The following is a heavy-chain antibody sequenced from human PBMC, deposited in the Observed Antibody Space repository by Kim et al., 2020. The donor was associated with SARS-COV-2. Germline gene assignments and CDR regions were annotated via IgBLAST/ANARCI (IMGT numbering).Heavy chain of an antibody. CDR1: GGTFSSYA. CDR2: IIPIFGTA. Sequence: SVKVSCKASGGTFSSYAISWVRQAPGQGLEWMGGIIPIFGTANYAQKFQGRVTITADESTSTAYMELSSLRSEDTAVYYCARGGIVVVVAATYLVTERGYYYCGMDVWGQGTTVTVSS. CDR3: ARGGIVVVVAATYLVTERGYYYCGMDV. V-gene: IGHV1-69*13. J-gene: IGHJ6*02. D-gene: IGHD2-15*01.